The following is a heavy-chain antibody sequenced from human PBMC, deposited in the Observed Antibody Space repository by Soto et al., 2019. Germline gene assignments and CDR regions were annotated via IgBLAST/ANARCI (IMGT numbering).Heavy chain of an antibody. J-gene: IGHJ4*02. CDR3: ANDYDSSGYYSY. CDR1: GFTFSSYG. D-gene: IGHD3-22*01. Sequence: SLRLSCAASGFTFSSYGMHWVRQAPGKGLEWVAVISYDGSNKYYADSVKGRFTISRDNSKNTLYLQMNSLRAEDTAVYYCANDYDSSGYYSYWGQGTLVTVSS. CDR2: ISYDGSNK. V-gene: IGHV3-30*18.